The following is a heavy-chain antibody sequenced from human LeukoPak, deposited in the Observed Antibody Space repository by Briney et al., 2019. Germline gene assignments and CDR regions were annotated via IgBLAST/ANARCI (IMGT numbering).Heavy chain of an antibody. J-gene: IGHJ5*02. Sequence: GRSLRLSCAASGSTFSSYGMYWVRQAPGKGLEWVAVISYDGSNKYYADSVKSRFTISRDNSKNTLYLQMNSLRAEDTAVYYCAKDMRRYSSGWYEVDPWGQGTLVTVSS. D-gene: IGHD6-19*01. V-gene: IGHV3-30*18. CDR1: GSTFSSYG. CDR2: ISYDGSNK. CDR3: AKDMRRYSSGWYEVDP.